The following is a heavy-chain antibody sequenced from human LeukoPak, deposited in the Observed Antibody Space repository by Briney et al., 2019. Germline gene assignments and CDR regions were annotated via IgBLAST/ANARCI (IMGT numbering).Heavy chain of an antibody. D-gene: IGHD5-18*01. J-gene: IGHJ6*02. V-gene: IGHV1-69*02. CDR1: GGTFSSHS. CDR3: ARNPSGDVDTTMIMYYHYGMDV. Sequence: ASLRVSCKASGGTFSSHSISWVRQAPEEGLEWMGRIIPLLGIVNYAQKFQGRVTITADKSTSTAYMEVSSLTSEDTAVYYCARNPSGDVDTTMIMYYHYGMDVWGQGTTVTVSS. CDR2: IIPLLGIV.